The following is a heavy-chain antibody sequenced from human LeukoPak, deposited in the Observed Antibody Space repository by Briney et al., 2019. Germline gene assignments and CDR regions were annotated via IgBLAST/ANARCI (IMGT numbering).Heavy chain of an antibody. CDR2: INSDGSST. D-gene: IGHD3-10*01. CDR1: GFTFSGYW. Sequence: GGSLRLSCAASGFTFSGYWIHWVRQAPGKGLVWVSRINSDGSSTSYADSVKGRFTISRDNAKNTLYLQMNSLRAEDTAVYYCARPSGSYYYDAFDIWGQGTMVTVSS. V-gene: IGHV3-74*01. J-gene: IGHJ3*02. CDR3: ARPSGSYYYDAFDI.